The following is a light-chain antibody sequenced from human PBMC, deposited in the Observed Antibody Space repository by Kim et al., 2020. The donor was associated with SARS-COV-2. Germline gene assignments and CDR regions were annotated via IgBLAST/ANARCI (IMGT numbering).Light chain of an antibody. V-gene: IGLV2-14*04. CDR2: AVT. J-gene: IGLJ3*02. CDR3: TSYTSSITWV. Sequence: GQSITISCTGTSSDVGGYSSVSWYQQHPRKAPKLMSYAVTKRPSGVSHRFSGSKSGNTASLTISGLQAEDEADYYCTSYTSSITWVFGGGTQLTVL. CDR1: SSDVGGYSS.